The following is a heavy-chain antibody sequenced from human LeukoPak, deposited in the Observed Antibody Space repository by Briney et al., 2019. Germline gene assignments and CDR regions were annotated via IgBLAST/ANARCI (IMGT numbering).Heavy chain of an antibody. CDR3: ARRDRLRRLDY. CDR2: ISSSSSTI. J-gene: IGHJ4*02. V-gene: IGHV3-48*01. Sequence: GGSLRLSCAASGFTFSSYSMNWVRQAPGKGLEWVSYISSSSSTIYYADSVKGRFTISRDNAKNSLYLQMNSLRAEDTAVYYCARRDRLRRLDYWGQGTLVTVSS. D-gene: IGHD4-17*01. CDR1: GFTFSSYS.